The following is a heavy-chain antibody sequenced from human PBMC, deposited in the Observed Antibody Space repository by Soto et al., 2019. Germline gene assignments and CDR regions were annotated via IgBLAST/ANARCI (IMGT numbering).Heavy chain of an antibody. CDR3: ARDFSKTTVGVVDS. Sequence: QVHLEESGGGLVKPGQSLRLSCATSGFIFSDYYMAWIRQAPGKGLEWIGYINNGGDIVHYSDAVRGRFSISRDNTKMSLYLQMTSLRAEDTAIYYCARDFSKTTVGVVDSWGQGALVTVSS. J-gene: IGHJ4*02. CDR1: GFIFSDYY. D-gene: IGHD4-17*01. CDR2: INNGGDIV. V-gene: IGHV3-11*01.